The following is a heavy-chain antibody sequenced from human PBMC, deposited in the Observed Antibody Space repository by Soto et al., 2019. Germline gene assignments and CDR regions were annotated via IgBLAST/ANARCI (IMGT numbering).Heavy chain of an antibody. D-gene: IGHD3-22*01. J-gene: IGHJ4*02. CDR3: ARDLGYYDSSGYFDY. CDR1: GFTFSDYY. Sequence: PGGSLRLSCAASGFTFSDYYMSWIRQAPGRGLEWVSYISSSGSIIYYADSVKGRFTISRDNAKNSLYLQMNSLRADDTAVYYCARDLGYYDSSGYFDYWGQGTLVTISS. V-gene: IGHV3-11*01. CDR2: ISSSGSII.